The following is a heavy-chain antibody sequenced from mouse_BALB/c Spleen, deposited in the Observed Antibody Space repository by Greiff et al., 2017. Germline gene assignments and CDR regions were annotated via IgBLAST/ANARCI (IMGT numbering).Heavy chain of an antibody. Sequence: QVHVKQSGAELVRPGVTVKISCKGSGYTFTDYAMHWVKQSHAKSLEWIGVISTYYGDASYNQKFKGKATMSVDKSSSTAYMELARLTTEDSAIYYCARGFTTVVSRGFADWGQGTLVTVSA. CDR1: GYTFTDYA. J-gene: IGHJ3*01. CDR2: ISTYYGDA. D-gene: IGHD1-1*01. CDR3: ARGFTTVVSRGFAD. V-gene: IGHV1S137*01.